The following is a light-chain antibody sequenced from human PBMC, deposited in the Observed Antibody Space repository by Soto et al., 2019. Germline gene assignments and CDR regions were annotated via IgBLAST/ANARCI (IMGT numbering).Light chain of an antibody. V-gene: IGLV2-23*01. Sequence: SVLTEPASVSGSPGHSITISCSGTTSDVGRYNLVSWYQHPPGKAPKLLIYEDSKRPSGVSIRFSGSKSGNTASLTISGLQAEDEADYYCCSYTGSSTVVFGGGTKVTVL. CDR3: CSYTGSSTVV. CDR1: TSDVGRYNL. J-gene: IGLJ3*02. CDR2: EDS.